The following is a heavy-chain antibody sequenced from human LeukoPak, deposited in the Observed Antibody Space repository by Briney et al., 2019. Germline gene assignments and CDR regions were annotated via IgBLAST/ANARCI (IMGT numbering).Heavy chain of an antibody. CDR2: INPRDGET. CDR3: AKGRLSGSYNRFDY. J-gene: IGHJ4*02. CDR1: GYNFAGYY. V-gene: IGHV1-2*06. Sequence: ASVKVSCKASGYNFAGYYIHWVRQAPGQGLEWMGRINPRDGETNFAQKFQGRVTMTRDTSISTVYMELSSLRSDDTAVYYCAKGRLSGSYNRFDYWGLGTLVTVSS. D-gene: IGHD1-26*01.